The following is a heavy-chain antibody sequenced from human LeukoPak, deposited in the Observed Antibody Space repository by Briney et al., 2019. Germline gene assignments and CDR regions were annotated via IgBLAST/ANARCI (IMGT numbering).Heavy chain of an antibody. CDR3: AKVTMVRGVTQYFQH. CDR2: MRYDGSNT. Sequence: GGSLRLSCAASGFTFSNYGMHWVRQAPGKGLEWLAFMRYDGSNTHYADSVKGRFTISRDNSKNTLYLQMNSLRAEDTAVYYCAKVTMVRGVTQYFQHWGQGTLVTVSS. D-gene: IGHD3-10*01. CDR1: GFTFSNYG. V-gene: IGHV3-30*02. J-gene: IGHJ1*01.